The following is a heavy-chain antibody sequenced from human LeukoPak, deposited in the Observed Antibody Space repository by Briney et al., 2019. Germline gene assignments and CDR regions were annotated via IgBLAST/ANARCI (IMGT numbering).Heavy chain of an antibody. Sequence: SETLSLTCAVYGGSFSGYYWSWIRKPPGKGLEWIGEINHSGSTTYNPSLKSRGTISVDTSKNQFTLKLSSVTAADTAVYYCARAMGYSGIYRGRFPYDYWGQGTLVTVSS. CDR2: INHSGST. V-gene: IGHV4-34*01. CDR3: ARAMGYSGIYRGRFPYDY. D-gene: IGHD1-26*01. J-gene: IGHJ4*02. CDR1: GGSFSGYY.